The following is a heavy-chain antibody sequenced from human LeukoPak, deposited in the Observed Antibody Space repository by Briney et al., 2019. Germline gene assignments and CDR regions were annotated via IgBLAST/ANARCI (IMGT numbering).Heavy chain of an antibody. J-gene: IGHJ4*02. Sequence: SSETLSLTCTVYGGSFSGYYWSWIRQPPGKGLEWIGEINHSGSTNYNPSLKSRVTISVDTSKNQFSLKLSSVTAADTAVNYCAGNYSSGFDYWGQGTLVTVSS. CDR1: GGSFSGYY. V-gene: IGHV4-34*01. CDR2: INHSGST. CDR3: AGNYSSGFDY. D-gene: IGHD6-19*01.